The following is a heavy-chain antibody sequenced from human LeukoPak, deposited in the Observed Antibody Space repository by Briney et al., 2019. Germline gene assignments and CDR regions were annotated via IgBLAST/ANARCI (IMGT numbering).Heavy chain of an antibody. CDR2: IIPIFGIA. CDR1: GGTFSSYA. Sequence: SVTVSCKASGGTFSSYAISWVRQAPGQGLEWMGRIIPIFGIANYAQKFQGRVTITADKSTSTAYMELSSLRSEDTAVYYCARGPSGYYDYWGQGTLVTVSS. D-gene: IGHD2-15*01. V-gene: IGHV1-69*04. J-gene: IGHJ4*02. CDR3: ARGPSGYYDY.